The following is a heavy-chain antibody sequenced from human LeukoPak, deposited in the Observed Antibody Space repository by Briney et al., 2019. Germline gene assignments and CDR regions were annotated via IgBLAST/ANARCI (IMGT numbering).Heavy chain of an antibody. CDR3: ARASHYYDSSGYLGGTDYFDY. CDR2: IYYSGST. D-gene: IGHD3-22*01. CDR1: GGAISSYY. V-gene: IGHV4-59*07. Sequence: SDTLSLTCTVSGGAISSYYWSWIRQPPGKGLEWIGDIYYSGSTNYNPSLKSRVTISVDTSKNQFSLKLSSVTAAATAVYYCARASHYYDSSGYLGGTDYFDYWGQGTLVTVSS. J-gene: IGHJ4*02.